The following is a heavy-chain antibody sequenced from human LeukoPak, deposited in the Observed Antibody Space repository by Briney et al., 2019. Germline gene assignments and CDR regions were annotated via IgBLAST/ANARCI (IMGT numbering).Heavy chain of an antibody. V-gene: IGHV3-74*01. CDR3: AKDEGVATISYYYYYMDV. Sequence: PGGSLRLSCAASGFTFSSYWMHWVRQAPGKGLVWVSRINSDGSSTSYADSVKGRFTISRDNAKNTLYLQMNSLRAEDTAVYYCAKDEGVATISYYYYYMDVWGKGTTVTVSS. CDR2: INSDGSST. J-gene: IGHJ6*03. D-gene: IGHD5-12*01. CDR1: GFTFSSYW.